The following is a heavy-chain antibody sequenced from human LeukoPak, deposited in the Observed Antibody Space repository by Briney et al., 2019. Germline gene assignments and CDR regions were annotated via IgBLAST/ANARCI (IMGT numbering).Heavy chain of an antibody. J-gene: IGHJ4*02. CDR2: ISSSGNTM. CDR1: GFTFSSYG. CDR3: ARGRCSGGSCYRTFDY. V-gene: IGHV3-48*04. Sequence: GGSLRLSCAASGFTFSSYGMHWVRQAPGKGLEWVSYISSSGNTMYYADSVKGRFTISRDNAKTSLYLQMNSLRAEDTAVYYCARGRCSGGSCYRTFDYWGQGTLVTVSS. D-gene: IGHD2-15*01.